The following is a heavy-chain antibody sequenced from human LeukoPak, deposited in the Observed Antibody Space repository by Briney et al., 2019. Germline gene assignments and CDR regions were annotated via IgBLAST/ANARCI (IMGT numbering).Heavy chain of an antibody. J-gene: IGHJ4*02. D-gene: IGHD3-3*01. CDR3: AKGSGRFLEWSIDY. CDR1: GFTFSTYG. CDR2: IRFDGSSE. V-gene: IGHV3-30*02. Sequence: PGGSLRLSCAASGFTFSTYGMHWVRQAPGKGLEWVAFIRFDGSSEYYADSVRGRFTISRDNSKNTLYLQMNSLRTEDTALYYCAKGSGRFLEWSIDYWDQGTLVTVSS.